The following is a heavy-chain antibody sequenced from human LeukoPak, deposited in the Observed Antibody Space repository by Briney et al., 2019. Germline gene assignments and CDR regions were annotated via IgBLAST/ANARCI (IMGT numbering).Heavy chain of an antibody. J-gene: IGHJ4*02. Sequence: SETLSLTCAVYGGSFSGYYWSWIRQPPGKGLEWIGEINHSGSTNYNPSLKSRATISVDTSKNQFSLKLSSVTAADTAVYYCARASYCSSTSCYTRLRYYFDYWGQGTLVTVSS. CDR3: ARASYCSSTSCYTRLRYYFDY. CDR2: INHSGST. D-gene: IGHD2-2*02. CDR1: GGSFSGYY. V-gene: IGHV4-34*01.